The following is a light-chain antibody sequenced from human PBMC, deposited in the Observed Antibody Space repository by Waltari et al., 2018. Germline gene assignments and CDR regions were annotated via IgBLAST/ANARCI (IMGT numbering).Light chain of an antibody. CDR2: GKN. CDR1: SLRSYY. V-gene: IGLV3-19*01. CDR3: NSRDSSGNHLNV. Sequence: SSELTQDPAVSVALGQTVRITCQGDSLRSYYASWYQQKPGQAPVLVIYGKNNRHSGIPDRFSGSSSGNTASLTSPGAQAEDEADYYCNSRDSSGNHLNVFGTGTKVTVL. J-gene: IGLJ1*01.